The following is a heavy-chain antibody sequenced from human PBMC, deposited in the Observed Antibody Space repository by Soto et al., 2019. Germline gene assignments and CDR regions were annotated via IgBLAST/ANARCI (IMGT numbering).Heavy chain of an antibody. Sequence: GGSLRLSCAASGFTVSSNYMSWVRQAPGKGLEWVSVIYSGGSTYYADSVKGRFTISRHNSKNTLYLQMNSLRAEDTAVYYCARVNGSSGWQYMDVWGKGTTVTVSS. J-gene: IGHJ6*03. CDR1: GFTVSSNY. CDR3: ARVNGSSGWQYMDV. D-gene: IGHD3-10*01. V-gene: IGHV3-53*04. CDR2: IYSGGST.